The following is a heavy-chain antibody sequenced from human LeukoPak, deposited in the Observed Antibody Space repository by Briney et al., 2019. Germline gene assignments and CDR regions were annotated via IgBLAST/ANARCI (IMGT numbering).Heavy chain of an antibody. CDR1: GFTFNSYG. J-gene: IGHJ4*02. D-gene: IGHD3-22*01. CDR2: IWYDGSNK. V-gene: IGHV3-30*19. Sequence: GRSLRLSCAASGFTFNSYGMHWVRQAPGKGLEWVAVIWYDGSNKYYADSVKGRFTISRDNSKNTLYLQMNSLRAEDTAVYYCARGPSPNYYDSSGFDYWGQGTLVTVSS. CDR3: ARGPSPNYYDSSGFDY.